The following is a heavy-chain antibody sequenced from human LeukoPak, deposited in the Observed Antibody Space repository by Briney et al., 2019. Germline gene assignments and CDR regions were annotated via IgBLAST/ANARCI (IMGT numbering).Heavy chain of an antibody. CDR1: GFTFSSYA. D-gene: IGHD3-10*01. Sequence: PGGSLRLSCAASGFTFSSYAMHWVRQAPGKGLWRVAVISYDGSNKYYADSVQGRFTTSSDNSKNTLYLQMNSLRSENTAVYYCAKDLGRGLGSGGHAFDIWGQGTMVTVSS. CDR2: ISYDGSNK. V-gene: IGHV3-30-3*02. CDR3: AKDLGRGLGSGGHAFDI. J-gene: IGHJ3*02.